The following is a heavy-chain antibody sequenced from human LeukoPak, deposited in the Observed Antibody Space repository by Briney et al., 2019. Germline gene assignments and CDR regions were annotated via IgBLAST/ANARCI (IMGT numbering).Heavy chain of an antibody. CDR2: ISGSGGST. D-gene: IGHD6-13*01. CDR3: AKDRYSSIWPYFDY. V-gene: IGHV3-23*01. J-gene: IGHJ4*02. CDR1: GFTFSSYA. Sequence: GGSLRLSCAASGFTFSSYAMSWVRQARGKGPEWVSAISGSGGSTYYADSVKGRFTISRDNSKNTLYLQMNSLRAEDTAVYYCAKDRYSSIWPYFDYWGQGTLATVSS.